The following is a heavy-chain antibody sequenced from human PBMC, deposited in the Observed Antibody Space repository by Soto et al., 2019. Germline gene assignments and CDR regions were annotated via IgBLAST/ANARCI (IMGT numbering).Heavy chain of an antibody. CDR3: ATGHWSFVY. CDR2: SRNKDHSYTT. Sequence: EVQLVESGGGLVQPGGSLRLSCAASGFTLSDHYMDWVRQAPGKGLEWVARSRNKDHSYTTEYAASVKGRFTISRDDSKNSLYLQMSSLIVEDSAVYYCATGHWSFVYLGQGTVVTVSS. CDR1: GFTLSDHY. J-gene: IGHJ4*02. V-gene: IGHV3-72*01. D-gene: IGHD2-8*02.